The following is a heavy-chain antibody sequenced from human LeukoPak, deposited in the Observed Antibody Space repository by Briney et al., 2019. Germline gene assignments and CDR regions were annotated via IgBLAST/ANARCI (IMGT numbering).Heavy chain of an antibody. V-gene: IGHV3-23*01. CDR1: GFIFSNYA. J-gene: IGHJ5*02. Sequence: GGSLRLSCAASGFIFSNYAMIWVRQAPGKGLEWVSAVIGDGGRTYDADSVKGRFTISRDNSKNTLFLQMNSLRAEDSAMYYCAKAVGPSGYYPASWGQGTLVTVSS. D-gene: IGHD3-22*01. CDR2: VIGDGGRT. CDR3: AKAVGPSGYYPAS.